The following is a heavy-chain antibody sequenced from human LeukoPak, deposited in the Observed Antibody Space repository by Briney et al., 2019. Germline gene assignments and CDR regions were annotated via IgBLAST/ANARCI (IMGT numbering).Heavy chain of an antibody. CDR3: AREGSSSWYRLFDY. CDR1: GFTFSSYA. D-gene: IGHD6-13*01. Sequence: GGSLRLSCAASGFTFSSYAMHWVRQAPGKGLEYVSAISSNGGSAYYANSVKGRFTISRDNSKNTLYLQMGSLRAEDMAVYYCAREGSSSWYRLFDYWGQGTLVTVSS. CDR2: ISSNGGSA. J-gene: IGHJ4*02. V-gene: IGHV3-64*01.